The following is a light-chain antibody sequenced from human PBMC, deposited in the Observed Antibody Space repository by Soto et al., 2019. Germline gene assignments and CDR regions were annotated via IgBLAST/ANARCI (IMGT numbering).Light chain of an antibody. J-gene: IGKJ2*01. CDR2: DAF. Sequence: EIVLTQSPATLSLSPGERATLSCRASQSISPYLAWYQQKPGQTPRLLIYDAFSRATGIPARFSGRGSAADFTLTISTLEPEDGAVYYCQQRRHWPYTVGRRTKPEIK. CDR1: QSISPY. CDR3: QQRRHWPYT. V-gene: IGKV3-11*01.